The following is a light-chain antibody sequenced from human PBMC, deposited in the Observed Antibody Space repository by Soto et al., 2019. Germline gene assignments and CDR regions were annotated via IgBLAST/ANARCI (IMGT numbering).Light chain of an antibody. CDR2: GAS. CDR3: QQYGSSPLT. CDR1: QSVSSSY. J-gene: IGKJ4*01. Sequence: IVLTQSPGTLSLSPGERATLSCRAIQSVSSSYLAWYQQKPGQAPRLLIYGASSRATGIPDRFSGSGSGTDFTLTISRMEPEDFAAYYCQQYGSSPLTFGGGTKVDIK. V-gene: IGKV3-20*01.